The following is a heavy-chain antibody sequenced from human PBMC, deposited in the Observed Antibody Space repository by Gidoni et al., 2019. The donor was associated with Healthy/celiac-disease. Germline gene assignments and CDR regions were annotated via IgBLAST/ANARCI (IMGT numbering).Heavy chain of an antibody. CDR1: ARTFSSYA. Sequence: QVQLVQSGAEVTKPGSSVKVSCKASARTFSSYAISWVRQAPGQGLEWMGGLRPIFGTANYAQKFQGRVTITADESTSTAYMELSSLRSEDTAVYYCARDGSSLRENYYGMDVWGQGTTVTVSS. J-gene: IGHJ6*02. D-gene: IGHD6-13*01. CDR2: LRPIFGTA. V-gene: IGHV1-69*01. CDR3: ARDGSSLRENYYGMDV.